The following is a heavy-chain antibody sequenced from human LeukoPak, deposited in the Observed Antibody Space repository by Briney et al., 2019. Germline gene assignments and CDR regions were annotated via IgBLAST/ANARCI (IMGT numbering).Heavy chain of an antibody. V-gene: IGHV2-5*02. Sequence: SGPTLVKPTQTLTLTCTFSGFSLRTSGVGVGWIRQPPGKALDWLAVIYWDDDKRHNPSLGSRLTITKDTSKNQVVLSLTNMDPVDTATYYCAHTGHYYERSNPNWHFDLWGRGTLVTVSS. D-gene: IGHD3-22*01. CDR2: IYWDDDK. J-gene: IGHJ2*01. CDR3: AHTGHYYERSNPNWHFDL. CDR1: GFSLRTSGVG.